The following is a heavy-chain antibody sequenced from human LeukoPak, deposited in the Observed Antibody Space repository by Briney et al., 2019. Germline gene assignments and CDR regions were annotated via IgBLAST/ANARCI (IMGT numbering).Heavy chain of an antibody. D-gene: IGHD2-15*01. V-gene: IGHV1-8*01. CDR3: ARGVFATRDIYYYYYGMDV. CDR2: MNPNSGNT. J-gene: IGHJ6*02. CDR1: GYTFTSYD. Sequence: ASVKVSCKASGYTFTSYDINWVRQATGQGLEWMGWMNPNSGNTGYAQKFRGRVTMTRNTSISTAYMELSSLRSEDTAVYYCARGVFATRDIYYYYYGMDVWGQGTTVTVSS.